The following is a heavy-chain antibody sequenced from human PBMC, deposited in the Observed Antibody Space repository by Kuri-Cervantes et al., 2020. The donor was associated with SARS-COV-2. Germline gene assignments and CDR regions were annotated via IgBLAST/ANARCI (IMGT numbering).Heavy chain of an antibody. V-gene: IGHV1-3*01. Sequence: ASVKVSCKASGYTFTYYLMHWVRQAPGQRPEWMGWISAGNGNTKYSQKFQGRVTITRDTSASTAYMELSSLRSEDTAVYYCASTTVTTSSRYGMDVWGQGTTVTVSS. CDR2: ISAGNGNT. CDR1: GYTFTYYL. J-gene: IGHJ6*02. D-gene: IGHD4-17*01. CDR3: ASTTVTTSSRYGMDV.